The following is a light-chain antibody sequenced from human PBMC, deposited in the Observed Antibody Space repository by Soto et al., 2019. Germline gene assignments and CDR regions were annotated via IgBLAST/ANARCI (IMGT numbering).Light chain of an antibody. CDR3: QQYNQWPRT. J-gene: IGKJ1*01. CDR2: GAS. CDR1: QSVINN. V-gene: IGKV3-15*01. Sequence: ERVMTQSPATLSVSPGERATLSCWASQSVINNLAWYQQIRGQAPRLLIYGASTRATGIPARSSGSGSGTELTLTISSLQDEDFAVYDCQQYNQWPRTFGQGTKMQIK.